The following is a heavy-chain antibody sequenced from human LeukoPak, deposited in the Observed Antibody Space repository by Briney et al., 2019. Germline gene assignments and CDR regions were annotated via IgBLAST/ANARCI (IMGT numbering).Heavy chain of an antibody. CDR1: GFTFSSYA. J-gene: IGHJ4*02. Sequence: PGGSLRLSCAASGFTFSSYAMSWVRQAPGKGLEWVSAIIGVGVSTYYADSVKGRFTISRDNSKNTLYLQMNSLRAEDTAVYYCAKRERYYYGSGSYYILDYWGQGTLVTVSS. D-gene: IGHD3-10*01. V-gene: IGHV3-23*01. CDR2: IIGVGVST. CDR3: AKRERYYYGSGSYYILDY.